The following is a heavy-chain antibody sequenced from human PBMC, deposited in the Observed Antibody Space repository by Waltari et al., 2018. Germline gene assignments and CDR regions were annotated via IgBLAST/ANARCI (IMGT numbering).Heavy chain of an antibody. CDR3: AKGPRIAARHHYYYGMDV. CDR1: GFTFSSYA. V-gene: IGHV3-23*01. Sequence: EVQLLESGGGLVQPGGSLRLSYAASGFTFSSYAMSWVRQAPGKGLEWVSAISGSGGSTYYADSVKGRFTISRDNSKNTLYLQMNSLRAEDTAVYYCAKGPRIAARHHYYYGMDVWGQGTTVTVSS. D-gene: IGHD6-6*01. CDR2: ISGSGGST. J-gene: IGHJ6*02.